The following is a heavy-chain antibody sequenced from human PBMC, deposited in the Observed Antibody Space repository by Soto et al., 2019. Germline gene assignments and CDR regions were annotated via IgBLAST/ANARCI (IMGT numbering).Heavy chain of an antibody. CDR3: AKELRYFDAHFDY. CDR2: ISGTGGST. J-gene: IGHJ4*02. D-gene: IGHD3-9*01. Sequence: PGGSLRLSCAASGFTFSSYAMSWVRQAPGKGLEWVSTISGTGGSTYYADSVKGRFTISRDNSKNTLYLQMNSLRAEDTAIYYCAKELRYFDAHFDYWGQGTLVTVSS. V-gene: IGHV3-23*01. CDR1: GFTFSSYA.